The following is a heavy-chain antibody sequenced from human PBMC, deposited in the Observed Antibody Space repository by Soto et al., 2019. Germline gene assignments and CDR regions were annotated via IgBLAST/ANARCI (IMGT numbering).Heavy chain of an antibody. D-gene: IGHD2-15*01. Sequence: EVQLLESGGALAQPGGSLRLSCAASGSTCSAFCMNWVRQAPGKGLEWVSAISRSGDITYYADSVKRRFTISRDNSKNRVYLEMNSLTGDDTAVYYCAKGGFWVHYGMDVWCQGTTVIVSS. J-gene: IGHJ6*02. CDR1: GSTCSAFC. CDR2: ISRSGDIT. V-gene: IGHV3-23*01. CDR3: AKGGFWVHYGMDV.